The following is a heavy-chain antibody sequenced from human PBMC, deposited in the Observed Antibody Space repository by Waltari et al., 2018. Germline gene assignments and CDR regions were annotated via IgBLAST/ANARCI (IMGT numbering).Heavy chain of an antibody. J-gene: IGHJ5*02. Sequence: QVQLVQSGAEVKKTGASVKVSCKASGYNFISYGISWVRQAPGQGLEWMGWISADKGNTNYAQKLQGRVTMTKDTSTSTAYMELRSLRSDDTDVYYCARTPPNWNYWFDPWGRGTLVTVSS. V-gene: IGHV1-18*01. CDR1: GYNFISYG. CDR2: ISADKGNT. CDR3: ARTPPNWNYWFDP. D-gene: IGHD1-7*01.